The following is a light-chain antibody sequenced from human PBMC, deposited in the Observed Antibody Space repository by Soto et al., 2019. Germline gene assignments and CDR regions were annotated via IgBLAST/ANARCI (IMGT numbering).Light chain of an antibody. CDR2: GAS. CDR1: QSVSSN. CDR3: QQYNNWPPIT. Sequence: EIVMTQSPATLSVSPGDIATLSCRASQSVSSNLAWYQQKPGQAPSLLIYGASTRATGIPARFSGSGSGTEFTLTISSLQSEDFAVYYCQQYNNWPPITFGQGTRLEIK. J-gene: IGKJ5*01. V-gene: IGKV3-15*01.